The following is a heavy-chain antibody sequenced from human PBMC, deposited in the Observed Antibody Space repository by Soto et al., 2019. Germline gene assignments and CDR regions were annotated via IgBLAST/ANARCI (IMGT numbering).Heavy chain of an antibody. V-gene: IGHV4-39*01. CDR3: ARQPPGGGYVNFDY. D-gene: IGHD5-12*01. Sequence: QLQLQESGPGLVKPSETLSLTCTVSGGSISSSSYYWGWIRQPPGKGLEWIGSIYYSGSTYYNPSLKSRVTISVDTSKNQFSLKLSSVTAADTAVYYCARQPPGGGYVNFDYWGQGTLVTVSS. CDR1: GGSISSSSYY. J-gene: IGHJ4*02. CDR2: IYYSGST.